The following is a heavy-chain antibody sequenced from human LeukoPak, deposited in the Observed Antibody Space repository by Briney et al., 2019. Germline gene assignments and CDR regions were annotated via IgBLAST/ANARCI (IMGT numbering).Heavy chain of an antibody. D-gene: IGHD2-8*02. CDR3: ARGRTGYCNSCFDF. J-gene: IGHJ4*02. CDR2: ISSSGGSL. Sequence: PGGSLRLSCAASGFTFSGYSMSWVRQAPGKGLEWISYISSSGGSLYYADSVKGRFTISRDGDRNSLFLQMDSLTAEDAAMYYCARGRTGYCNSCFDFWGQGTLVTVSP. CDR1: GFTFSGYS. V-gene: IGHV3-48*01.